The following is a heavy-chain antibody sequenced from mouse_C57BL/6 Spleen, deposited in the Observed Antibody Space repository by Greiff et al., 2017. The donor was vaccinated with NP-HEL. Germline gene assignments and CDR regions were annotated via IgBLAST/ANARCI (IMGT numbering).Heavy chain of an antibody. J-gene: IGHJ4*01. Sequence: VQLQQSGPELVKPGASVKISCKASGYTFTDYYINWVKQRPGQGLEWIGWIFPGSGSTYYNEKFKGKATLTVDKSSSTAYMLLSSLTSEDSAVYFCARCEYYGSSYDAMDYWGQGTSVTVSS. CDR2: IFPGSGST. D-gene: IGHD1-1*01. CDR3: ARCEYYGSSYDAMDY. CDR1: GYTFTDYY. V-gene: IGHV1-75*01.